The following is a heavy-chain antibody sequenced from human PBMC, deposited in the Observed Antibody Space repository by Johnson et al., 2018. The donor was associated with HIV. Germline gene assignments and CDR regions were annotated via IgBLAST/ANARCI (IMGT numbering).Heavy chain of an antibody. CDR2: ISYDGSNK. CDR3: TRDGQDGVDAFDI. D-gene: IGHD5-24*01. Sequence: QVQLVESGGGVVQPGRSLRLSCAASGFTFSTYAMHWVRQAPGKGLEWVAVISYDGSNKYYVDSVEGRFTISRDNTKKSLYLEMNSLRVDDTAIYYCTRDGQDGVDAFDIWGQGTMVTVSS. V-gene: IGHV3-30*04. CDR1: GFTFSTYA. J-gene: IGHJ3*02.